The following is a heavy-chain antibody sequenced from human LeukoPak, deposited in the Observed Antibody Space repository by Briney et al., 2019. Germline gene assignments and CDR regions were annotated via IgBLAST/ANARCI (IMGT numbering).Heavy chain of an antibody. CDR3: ARVSLGGFRVLDRYFDY. CDR1: GYSISSGYY. J-gene: IGHJ4*02. D-gene: IGHD4/OR15-4a*01. CDR2: IYHSGST. V-gene: IGHV4-38-2*02. Sequence: SETLSLTCTVSGYSISSGYYWGWIRQPPGKGLEWIGSIYHSGSTYYNPSLKSRVTISVDTSKNQFSLKLSSVTAADTAVFYCARVSLGGFRVLDRYFDYWGQGTLVTVSS.